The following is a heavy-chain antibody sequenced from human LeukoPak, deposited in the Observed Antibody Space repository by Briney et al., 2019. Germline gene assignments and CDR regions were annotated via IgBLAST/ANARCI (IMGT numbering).Heavy chain of an antibody. V-gene: IGHV4-34*01. CDR3: ALDGGYYAFDY. CDR2: INHSGST. D-gene: IGHD3-22*01. Sequence: KFSETLSLTCAVYGGSFNDYYWNWIRQPPGKGLEWIGEINHSGSTNYNPSLKSRVTISVDTSKNQFSLKLSSVTAADTAVYYCALDGGYYAFDYWGQGTLVTVSS. J-gene: IGHJ4*02. CDR1: GGSFNDYY.